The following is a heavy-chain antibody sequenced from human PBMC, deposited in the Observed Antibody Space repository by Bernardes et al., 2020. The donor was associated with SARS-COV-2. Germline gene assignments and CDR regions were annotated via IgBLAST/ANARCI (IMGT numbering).Heavy chain of an antibody. CDR3: ARAVSRDLVITSYFYGMDV. V-gene: IGHV3-48*02. D-gene: IGHD3-10*01. J-gene: IGHJ6*02. CDR2: ISNSGNSK. Sequence: GSLRLSCSSSGITISGYSMNWIRQAPGKGLEWVSYISNSGNSKHYADSVKGRFIISRDNAKDSLYLQMNSLRDEDTAVYYCARAVSRDLVITSYFYGMDVWGQGTTVTVSS. CDR1: GITISGYS.